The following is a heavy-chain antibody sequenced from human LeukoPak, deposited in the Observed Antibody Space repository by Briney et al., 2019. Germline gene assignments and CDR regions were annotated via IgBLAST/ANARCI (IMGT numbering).Heavy chain of an antibody. CDR1: GFTFSNYA. J-gene: IGHJ4*02. D-gene: IGHD2-2*01. Sequence: PGGSLRLSCAASGFTFSNYAIHWVRQAPGKGLEWVAVISYDGSNQYYPDSVKGRFTISRGNSKNTLYLQMNNLRTEDTAVYYCARESCSSSSCRGYFDYWGQGTLVTVSS. CDR3: ARESCSSSSCRGYFDY. V-gene: IGHV3-30-3*01. CDR2: ISYDGSNQ.